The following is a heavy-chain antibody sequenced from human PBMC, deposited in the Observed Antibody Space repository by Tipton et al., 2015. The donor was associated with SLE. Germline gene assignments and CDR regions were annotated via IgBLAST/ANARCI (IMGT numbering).Heavy chain of an antibody. CDR3: ARLGTSVALDAFDI. Sequence: LRLSCAASGFIFSSSWMHWVRQAPGKGLEWIGSIYHSGSTYYNPSLKSRVTISVDTSKNQFSLKLSSVTAADTAVYYCARLGTSVALDAFDIWGQGTMVTVSS. CDR2: IYHSGST. V-gene: IGHV4-38-2*01. CDR1: GFIFSSSW. J-gene: IGHJ3*02. D-gene: IGHD6-19*01.